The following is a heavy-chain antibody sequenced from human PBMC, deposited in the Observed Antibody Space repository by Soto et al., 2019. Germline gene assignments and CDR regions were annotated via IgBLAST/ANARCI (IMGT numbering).Heavy chain of an antibody. J-gene: IGHJ4*02. V-gene: IGHV3-13*01. CDR2: IGTAGDT. D-gene: IGHD5-18*01. Sequence: GGSPRLSCAASGFTFSSYDMHWVRQATGKGLEWVSAIGTAGDTYYPGSVKGRFTISRENAKNSLYLQMNSLRAEDTAVYYCARVPVGYSYGVFDYWGQGTLVTVSS. CDR1: GFTFSSYD. CDR3: ARVPVGYSYGVFDY.